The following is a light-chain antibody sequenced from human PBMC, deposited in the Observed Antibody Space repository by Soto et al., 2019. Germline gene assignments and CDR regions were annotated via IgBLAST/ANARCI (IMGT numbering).Light chain of an antibody. CDR3: QPYNNWPLT. CDR1: QWSGDT. J-gene: IGKJ4*01. CDR2: DTS. V-gene: IGKV3-15*01. Sequence: EIVFTQSPATLSSIPGDRVTLSCRASQWSGDTLAWYQHKPGQTPRLLIYDTSTRATGVPTRFSGSRSGAEFTLTINSLQSEDFAVYYCQPYNNWPLTFGGGTKVDI.